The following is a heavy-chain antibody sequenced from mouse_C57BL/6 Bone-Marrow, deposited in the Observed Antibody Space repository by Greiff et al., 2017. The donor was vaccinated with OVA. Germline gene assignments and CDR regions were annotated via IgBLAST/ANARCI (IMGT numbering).Heavy chain of an antibody. V-gene: IGHV14-4*01. CDR2: IDPENGDT. D-gene: IGHD1-1*01. Sequence: EVKLEESGAELVRPGASVKLSCTASGFNIKDDYMHWVKQRPEQGLEWIGWIDPENGDTEYASKFQGKATITADTSSNTAYLQLSSLTSEDTAVYYCTPYYYGSSMFAYWGQGTLVTVSA. CDR3: TPYYYGSSMFAY. CDR1: GFNIKDDY. J-gene: IGHJ3*01.